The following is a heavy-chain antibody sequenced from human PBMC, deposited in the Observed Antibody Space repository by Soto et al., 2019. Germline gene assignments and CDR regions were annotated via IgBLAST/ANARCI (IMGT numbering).Heavy chain of an antibody. Sequence: EVQLLESGGGLVQPGGSLRLSCEASGFTFSSHAMSWVRQAPGKGLEWVSAISGSDAGTFDADSVRGRFTISRDNSKNTLYLQMNSLRVEDTAMYYCLDGNYNWGQGTLVIVSS. CDR2: ISGSDAGT. CDR3: LDGNYN. J-gene: IGHJ4*02. D-gene: IGHD1-7*01. V-gene: IGHV3-23*01. CDR1: GFTFSSHA.